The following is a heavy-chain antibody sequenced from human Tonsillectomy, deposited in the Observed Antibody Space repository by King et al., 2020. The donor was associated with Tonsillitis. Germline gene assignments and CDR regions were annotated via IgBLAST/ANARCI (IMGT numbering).Heavy chain of an antibody. Sequence: VQLQESGPGLVKPSETLSLTCTVSGGSISSYYWSWIRQPPGKGLEWVGFIHDIGSTNYNPSLKSRVTISVDTSKNQFSLKLSSVTAADTAVYYCARVSSSSQWNFDLWGRGTLVTVSS. CDR3: ARVSSSSQWNFDL. CDR1: GGSISSYY. V-gene: IGHV4-59*01. D-gene: IGHD6-6*01. J-gene: IGHJ2*01. CDR2: IHDIGST.